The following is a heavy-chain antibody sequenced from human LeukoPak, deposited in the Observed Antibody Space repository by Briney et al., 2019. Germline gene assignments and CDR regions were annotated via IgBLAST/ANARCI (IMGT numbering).Heavy chain of an antibody. CDR1: GLTFNNYG. CDR3: APQTFDY. V-gene: IGHV3-33*01. Sequence: GRSLRLSCAASGLTFNNYGVHWVRQAPGKGLEWVAVIWYDGSNKYYADSVKGRFTISRDNSKNTLYLQINSLRAEDTPVYYCAPQTFDYWGRGTLVAVSS. J-gene: IGHJ4*02. CDR2: IWYDGSNK.